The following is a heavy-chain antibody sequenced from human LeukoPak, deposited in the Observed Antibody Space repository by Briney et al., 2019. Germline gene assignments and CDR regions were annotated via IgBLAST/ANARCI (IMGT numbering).Heavy chain of an antibody. D-gene: IGHD2-8*01. CDR1: GGSISSYY. J-gene: IGHJ4*02. CDR3: ERVSKLGYCTNGVCYTPYYFDY. Sequence: SETLSLTCTVSGGSISSYYWSWIRQPAGKGLEWIGRIYTSGSTNYNPSLKSRVTMSVDTSKNQFSLKLSSVTAADTAVYYCERVSKLGYCTNGVCYTPYYFDYWGQGALVTVSS. CDR2: IYTSGST. V-gene: IGHV4-4*07.